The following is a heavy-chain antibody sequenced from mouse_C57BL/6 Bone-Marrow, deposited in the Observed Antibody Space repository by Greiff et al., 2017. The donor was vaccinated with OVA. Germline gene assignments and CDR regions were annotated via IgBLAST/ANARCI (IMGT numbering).Heavy chain of an antibody. CDR1: GYTFTSYW. CDR2: IDPSDSYT. Sequence: QVQLQQSGAELVMPGASVKLSCKASGYTFTSYWKHWVKQRPGQGLEWIGEIDPSDSYTNYNQKFKGKSTLTVDKSSSTAYMQLSSLTSEDSAVYYCARDEDYSLFDYWGQGTTLTVSS. CDR3: ARDEDYSLFDY. V-gene: IGHV1-69*01. D-gene: IGHD2-3*01. J-gene: IGHJ2*01.